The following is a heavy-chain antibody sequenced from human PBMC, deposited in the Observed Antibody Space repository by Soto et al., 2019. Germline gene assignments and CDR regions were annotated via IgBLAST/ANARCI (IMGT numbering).Heavy chain of an antibody. CDR1: GYTFTSYA. CDR2: INAGNGNR. Sequence: QVQLVQSGAEEKKPGASVKVSCKASGYTFTSYAIHWVRQAPGQRLEWMGWINAGNGNRKYSQKLQGRVTITRDTSASTAYMELSSLRSEDTAVYYCARGTPVWFDPWGQGTLVTVS. D-gene: IGHD3-10*01. V-gene: IGHV1-3*05. J-gene: IGHJ5*02. CDR3: ARGTPVWFDP.